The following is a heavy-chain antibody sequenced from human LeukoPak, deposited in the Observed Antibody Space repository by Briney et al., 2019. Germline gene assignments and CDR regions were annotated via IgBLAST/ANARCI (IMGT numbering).Heavy chain of an antibody. Sequence: PGGSLRLSCAASGFTFNTYAMNWVRQAPGRGLEWVSGITDSGDNTYYADSVKGRFTISRDNSNNMVYLQMNSVKAEDMATYYCAKAAGGTYYRVFDYWGQGILVTVSS. D-gene: IGHD1-26*01. CDR3: AKAAGGTYYRVFDY. CDR1: GFTFNTYA. CDR2: ITDSGDNT. J-gene: IGHJ4*02. V-gene: IGHV3-23*01.